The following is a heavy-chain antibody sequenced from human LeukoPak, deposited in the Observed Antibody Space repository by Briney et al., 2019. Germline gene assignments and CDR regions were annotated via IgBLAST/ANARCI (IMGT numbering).Heavy chain of an antibody. D-gene: IGHD5-18*01. V-gene: IGHV1-69*13. J-gene: IGHJ4*02. Sequence: SVKVSCKASGGTFSSYAISWVRQAPGQGLEWMGGIIPIFGTANYAQKFQGRVTITADESTSTAYMELSSLRSEDTAVYYCARDVGGYSYGYGDYWGQGTLVTVSS. CDR3: ARDVGGYSYGYGDY. CDR2: IIPIFGTA. CDR1: GGTFSSYA.